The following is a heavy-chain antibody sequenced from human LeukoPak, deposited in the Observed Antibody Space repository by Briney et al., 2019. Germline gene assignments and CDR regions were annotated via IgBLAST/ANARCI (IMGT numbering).Heavy chain of an antibody. CDR2: ISYDGSNK. D-gene: IGHD5-24*01. J-gene: IGHJ3*02. Sequence: GGSLRLSCAASGFTFSNAWMSWVRQAPGKGLEWVAVISYDGSNKYYADSVKGRFTISRDNSKNTLYLQMNSLRAEDTAVYYCARDRMATVDAFDIWGQGTMVTVSS. V-gene: IGHV3-30-3*01. CDR3: ARDRMATVDAFDI. CDR1: GFTFSNAW.